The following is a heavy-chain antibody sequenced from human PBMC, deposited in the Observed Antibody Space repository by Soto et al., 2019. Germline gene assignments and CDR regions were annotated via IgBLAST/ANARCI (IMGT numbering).Heavy chain of an antibody. CDR3: ASFLADCAGGDCYPYYFDY. CDR1: GGSFNGYY. V-gene: IGHV4-34*01. Sequence: PSETLSLTCAVYGGSFNGYYWSWIRQPPGKGLEWIGEINHSGSTNYNPSLKSRVTISVDTSKNQFSLKLSSVTAADTAVYYCASFLADCAGGDCYPYYFDYWAQGTLVTVS. J-gene: IGHJ4*02. CDR2: INHSGST. D-gene: IGHD2-21*02.